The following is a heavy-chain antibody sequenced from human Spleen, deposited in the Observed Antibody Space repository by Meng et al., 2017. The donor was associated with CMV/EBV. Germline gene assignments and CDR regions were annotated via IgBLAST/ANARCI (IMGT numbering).Heavy chain of an antibody. Sequence: SQTLSLTCAVYGGSFSGYYWSWIRQPPGKGLEWIGEINHSGSTNYNPSLKSRVTISVDTSKNQFSLKLSSVTAADTAVYYCARDGHDYSNRYYYCYYGMDVWGQGTTVTVSS. D-gene: IGHD4-11*01. CDR2: INHSGST. J-gene: IGHJ6*02. V-gene: IGHV4-34*01. CDR3: ARDGHDYSNRYYYCYYGMDV. CDR1: GGSFSGYY.